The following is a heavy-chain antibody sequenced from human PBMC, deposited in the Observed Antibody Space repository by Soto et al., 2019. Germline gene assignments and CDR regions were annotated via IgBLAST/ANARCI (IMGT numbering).Heavy chain of an antibody. CDR3: ARDGYGCSSTSCPWNYGMDV. CDR1: GGSISSGGYY. Sequence: QVQLQESGPGLVKPSQTLSLTCTVSGGSISSGGYYWSWIRQHPGKGLEWIGYIYYSGSTYYNPSLKRRVTISVDTSKNQLSLKLSAGTAADTAVYYCARDGYGCSSTSCPWNYGMDVWGQGTTVTVSS. J-gene: IGHJ6*02. CDR2: IYYSGST. D-gene: IGHD2-2*01. V-gene: IGHV4-31*03.